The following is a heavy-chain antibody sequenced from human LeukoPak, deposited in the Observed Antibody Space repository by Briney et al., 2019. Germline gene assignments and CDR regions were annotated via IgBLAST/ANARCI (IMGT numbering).Heavy chain of an antibody. CDR2: TYYRSEWYN. J-gene: IGHJ6*02. CDR3: ARDWDYDILTGRKYHYYGMDV. V-gene: IGHV6-1*01. D-gene: IGHD3-9*01. Sequence: SQILSLTCAISGDSVSSNSAAWNWIRQSPSRGLEWLGRTYYRSEWYNDYAVSVKSRITINPDTSKNQFSLQLNSVTPDDTAVYYCARDWDYDILTGRKYHYYGMDVWGQGTTVTVSS. CDR1: GDSVSSNSAA.